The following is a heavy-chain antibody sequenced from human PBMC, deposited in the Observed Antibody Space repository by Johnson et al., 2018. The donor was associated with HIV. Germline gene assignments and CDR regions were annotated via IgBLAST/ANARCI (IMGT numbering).Heavy chain of an antibody. Sequence: QMLLVESGGGVVQPGRSLRLSCAASGFTFSSYAMHWVRQAPGKGLDWVAVISDDGSTYYADSVKGRFTISRDNSKNTLYLQMNSLRAEDTAVYYCAKPGCIVAKIGCDAFDIWGQGTMVTVSA. CDR3: AKPGCIVAKIGCDAFDI. CDR2: ISDDGST. V-gene: IGHV3-30-3*02. J-gene: IGHJ3*02. D-gene: IGHD5-12*01. CDR1: GFTFSSYA.